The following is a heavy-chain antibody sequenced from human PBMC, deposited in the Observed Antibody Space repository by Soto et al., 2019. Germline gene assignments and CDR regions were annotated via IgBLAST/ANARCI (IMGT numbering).Heavy chain of an antibody. D-gene: IGHD6-6*01. CDR3: ARDSAPLVVATDAFDI. CDR1: GYTFTGYY. V-gene: IGHV1-2*04. Sequence: ASVKVSCKASGYTFTGYYMHWVRQAPGQGLEWMGWINPNSGGANYAQKFQGWVTMTRDTSISTAYMELSRLRSDDTAVYYCARDSAPLVVATDAFDIWGQGTMVTVSS. J-gene: IGHJ3*02. CDR2: INPNSGGA.